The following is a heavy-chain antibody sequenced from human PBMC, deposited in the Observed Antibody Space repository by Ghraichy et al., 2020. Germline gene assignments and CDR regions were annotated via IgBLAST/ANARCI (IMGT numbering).Heavy chain of an antibody. J-gene: IGHJ6*02. CDR3: ARGSRVVRFYYYDGLDV. CDR2: ITTSSRSI. Sequence: GGSLRLSCVGSGFTFSSYSMNWVRQSPGKGLEWVSYITTSSRSIFYADSVKGRFTISRDNAQNSLYLQMNSLRDDDTAIYYCARGSRVVRFYYYDGLDVWGQGTTVTVSS. D-gene: IGHD4-23*01. CDR1: GFTFSSYS. V-gene: IGHV3-48*02.